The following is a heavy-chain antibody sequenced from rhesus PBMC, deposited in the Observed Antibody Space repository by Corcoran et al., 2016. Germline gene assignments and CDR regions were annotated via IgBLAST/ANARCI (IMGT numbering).Heavy chain of an antibody. D-gene: IGHD6-25*01. J-gene: IGHJ4*01. Sequence: QVQLQESGPGLVKPSETLSLTCTVSGASISNNWWSWIRQPPGKGLEWIGDINGNSGSTNYNPSLKSRVTISKDASKNQFSLRLGSVTAADTVVYYCARGGSWRFDYWGQGVLVIVSS. CDR1: GASISNNW. V-gene: IGHV4-80*01. CDR2: INGNSGST. CDR3: ARGGSWRFDY.